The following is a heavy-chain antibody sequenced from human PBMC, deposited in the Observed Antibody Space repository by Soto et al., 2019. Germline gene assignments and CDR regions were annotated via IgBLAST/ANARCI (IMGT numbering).Heavy chain of an antibody. J-gene: IGHJ4*02. CDR3: ARAGGSNYDFWSCFLLDY. CDR1: GGSISSYY. CDR2: IFSNGSP. D-gene: IGHD3-3*01. Sequence: QVQLQESGPGLVKPSETLSLTCTVSGGSISSYYWSWIRQTPGKGLEWIGYIFSNGSPNYSPSLKSRVTMSIDTSNNQFSLEMSSVTDADTAVYYCARAGGSNYDFWSCFLLDYWGQGTRVTVSS. V-gene: IGHV4-59*01.